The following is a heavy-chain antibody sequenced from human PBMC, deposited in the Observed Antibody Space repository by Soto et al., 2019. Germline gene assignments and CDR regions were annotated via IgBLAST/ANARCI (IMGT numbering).Heavy chain of an antibody. CDR1: GGSISSSSYY. V-gene: IGHV4-39*01. J-gene: IGHJ3*02. CDR2: IYYSGST. CDR3: ARHRQERHYDYVWGSYRHDAFDI. Sequence: TSETLSLTCTVSGGSISSSSYYWGWIRQPPGKGMEWIGSIYYSGSTYYNPSLKSRVTISVDTSKNQFSLKLSSVTAADTAVYYCARHRQERHYDYVWGSYRHDAFDIWGQGTMVTVSS. D-gene: IGHD3-16*02.